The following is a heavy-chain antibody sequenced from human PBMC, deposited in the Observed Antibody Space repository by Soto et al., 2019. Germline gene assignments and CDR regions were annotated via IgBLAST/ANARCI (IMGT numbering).Heavy chain of an antibody. J-gene: IGHJ6*02. CDR1: GFTFSSYA. D-gene: IGHD6-19*01. CDR2: ISGSGGST. CDR3: AKDSGSGWYEDYDYYYGMDV. V-gene: IGHV3-23*01. Sequence: EVQLLESGGGLVQPGGSLRLSCAASGFTFSSYAMSWVRQAPGKGLEWVSAISGSGGSTYYADSVKGRFTISRDNSKNTLYLQMNSLRAEDTAVYYCAKDSGSGWYEDYDYYYGMDVWGQGTTVTVSS.